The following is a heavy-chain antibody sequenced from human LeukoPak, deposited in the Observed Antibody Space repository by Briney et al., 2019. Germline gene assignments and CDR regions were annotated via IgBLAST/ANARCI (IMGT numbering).Heavy chain of an antibody. CDR2: IIPIFGTA. CDR3: ARALFPKLRYDSSGYYQYYFDY. J-gene: IGHJ4*02. D-gene: IGHD3-22*01. Sequence: ASVKVSCKASGGTFSSYAISWVRQAPGQGLEWMGGIIPIFGTANYAQKFQGRVTITADESTSTTYMELSSLRSEDTAVYYCARALFPKLRYDSSGYYQYYFDYWGQGTLVTVSS. CDR1: GGTFSSYA. V-gene: IGHV1-69*13.